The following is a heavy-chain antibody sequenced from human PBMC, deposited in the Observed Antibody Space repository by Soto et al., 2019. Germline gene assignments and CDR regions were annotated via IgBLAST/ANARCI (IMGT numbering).Heavy chain of an antibody. D-gene: IGHD1-1*01. CDR3: ARGVYGTFDY. CDR1: VFAVSSNY. J-gene: IGHJ4*02. CDR2: IYIGGNT. V-gene: IGHV3-66*01. Sequence: GGSLRLSCAASVFAVSSNYMSWVRQAPGKWLEWFSVIYIGGNTYXSDSVKGRXXISRDNSKNTLXLQMNSLRAEDTAVYYCARGVYGTFDYWGQGX.